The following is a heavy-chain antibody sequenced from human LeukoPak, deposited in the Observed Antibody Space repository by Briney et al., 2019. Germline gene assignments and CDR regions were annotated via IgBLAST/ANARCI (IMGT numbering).Heavy chain of an antibody. V-gene: IGHV3-30*02. CDR3: AKCDPSSGWLIDY. J-gene: IGHJ4*02. D-gene: IGHD6-19*01. CDR1: GFTFSTQG. Sequence: GGSLRLSCVASGFTFSTQGMHWVRQAPGKGLEWVTFIQYDGTDKRYADSVKGRFTISRDNSKNTLYLQMNSLRAEDTAIYYCAKCDPSSGWLIDYWGQGTLVTVSS. CDR2: IQYDGTDK.